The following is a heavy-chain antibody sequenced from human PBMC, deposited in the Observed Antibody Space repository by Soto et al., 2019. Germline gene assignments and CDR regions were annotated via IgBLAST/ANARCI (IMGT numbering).Heavy chain of an antibody. CDR1: GYTFTSYG. J-gene: IGHJ3*02. D-gene: IGHD3-22*01. Sequence: ASVKLSCTASGYTFTSYGISWVRQAPRQGLEWMGWISAYNGNTNYAQKLQGRVTMTTDTSTSTAYMELRSLRSDDTAVYYCARDERTYYYDSSGYPGNAFDIWGQGTMVTVSS. V-gene: IGHV1-18*01. CDR3: ARDERTYYYDSSGYPGNAFDI. CDR2: ISAYNGNT.